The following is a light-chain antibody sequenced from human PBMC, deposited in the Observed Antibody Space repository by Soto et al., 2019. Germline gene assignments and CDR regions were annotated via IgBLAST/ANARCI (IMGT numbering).Light chain of an antibody. V-gene: IGLV2-23*01. CDR1: SSDLGNYNL. CDR2: EDT. CDR3: CSYAGSSSVV. J-gene: IGLJ2*01. Sequence: QSALAQPASVSASPGQSITISCTGISSDLGNYNLVSWYQQRPGKAPKLILYEDTKGPSGVSNRFSDSKSGNTASLTISGLQPEDEADYFCCSYAGSSSVVFGGGTKLTVL.